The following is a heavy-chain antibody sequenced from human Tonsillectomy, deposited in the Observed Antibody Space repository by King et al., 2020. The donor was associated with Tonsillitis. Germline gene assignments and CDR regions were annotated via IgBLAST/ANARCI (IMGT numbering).Heavy chain of an antibody. Sequence: VQLVESGGGVVQPGRSLRLSCAVSGFTFSNYVIHWVRQAPGKGLEWVAVVSYDGSKKFYADSVKGRFTISRDNSKNTLFLQMNSLRAEDTAVYYCARLHYYGSGSSDYWGQGTLVTVSS. V-gene: IGHV3-30-3*01. CDR1: GFTFSNYV. CDR2: VSYDGSKK. D-gene: IGHD3-10*01. J-gene: IGHJ4*02. CDR3: ARLHYYGSGSSDY.